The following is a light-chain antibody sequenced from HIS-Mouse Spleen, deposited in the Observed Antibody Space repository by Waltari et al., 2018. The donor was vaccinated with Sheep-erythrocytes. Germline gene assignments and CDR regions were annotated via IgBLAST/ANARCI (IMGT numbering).Light chain of an antibody. CDR3: CSYAGSYNHV. Sequence: QSALTQPRSVSGSPGQSVTIPCTGTSSDDVGYNYVSWYKQHPGKDPKLMIYDVSKRPPGVPDRFAGSKSRNRASLTISGLQAEDEADYYCCSYAGSYNHVFATGTKVTVL. J-gene: IGLJ1*01. CDR2: DVS. V-gene: IGLV2-11*01. CDR1: SSDDVGYNY.